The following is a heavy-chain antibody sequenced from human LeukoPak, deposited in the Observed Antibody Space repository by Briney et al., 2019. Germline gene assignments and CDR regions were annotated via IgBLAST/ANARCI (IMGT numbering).Heavy chain of an antibody. CDR2: ISGGGDIT. CDR1: GFTFSTYA. V-gene: IGHV3-23*01. CDR3: ARGLGDY. D-gene: IGHD1-26*01. J-gene: IGHJ4*02. Sequence: GGSLRLSCAASGFTFSTYAMSWVRQTPGKGLEWVSVISGGGDITYYADSVKGRFTISRDNAKNSLYLQMNSLRAEDTAVYYCARGLGDYWGQGTLVTVSS.